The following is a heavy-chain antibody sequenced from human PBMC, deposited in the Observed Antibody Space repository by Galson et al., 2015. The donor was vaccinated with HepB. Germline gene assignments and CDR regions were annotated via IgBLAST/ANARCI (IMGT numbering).Heavy chain of an antibody. J-gene: IGHJ4*02. CDR2: IIPILGIA. V-gene: IGHV1-69*04. D-gene: IGHD4-17*01. CDR1: GGTFSSYT. CDR3: AREPPYTVTTLSGEVDY. Sequence: SVKVSCKASGGTFSSYTISWVRQAPGQGLEWMGRIIPILGIANYAQKFQGRVTITADKSTSTAYMELSSLRSEDTAVYYCAREPPYTVTTLSGEVDYWGQGTLVTVSS.